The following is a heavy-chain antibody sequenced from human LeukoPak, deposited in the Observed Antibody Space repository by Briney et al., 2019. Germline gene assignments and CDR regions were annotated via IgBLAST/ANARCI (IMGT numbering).Heavy chain of an antibody. CDR1: GFIFSSYA. J-gene: IGHJ4*02. D-gene: IGHD6-19*01. Sequence: GGSLRLSCAASGFIFSSYAMSWVRQAPGKGLERVSAISGSGGSTNYADSVKGRFTISRDNSKNTLYLQMNSLRAEDMAVYYCAKGYSSGWYYFDYWGQGTLVTVSS. CDR2: ISGSGGST. V-gene: IGHV3-23*01. CDR3: AKGYSSGWYYFDY.